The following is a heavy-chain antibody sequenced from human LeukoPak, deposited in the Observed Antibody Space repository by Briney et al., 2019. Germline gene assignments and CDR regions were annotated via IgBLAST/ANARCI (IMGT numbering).Heavy chain of an antibody. CDR1: GFTFSSYG. Sequence: GGSLRLSCAASGFTFSSYGMHWVRQAPGRGLEWVAVIWYDGSNKYYADSVKGRFTISRDNSKNTLYLQMNSLRAEDTAVYYCARGAGTDLYFDYWGQGTLVTVSS. CDR3: ARGAGTDLYFDY. CDR2: IWYDGSNK. J-gene: IGHJ4*02. V-gene: IGHV3-33*01. D-gene: IGHD6-19*01.